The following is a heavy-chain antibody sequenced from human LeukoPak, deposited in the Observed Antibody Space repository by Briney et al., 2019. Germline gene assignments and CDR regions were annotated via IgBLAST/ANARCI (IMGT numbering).Heavy chain of an antibody. CDR3: ARIYCSSTSCPDPL. CDR1: GFTFSSYS. V-gene: IGHV3-21*01. J-gene: IGHJ4*02. CDR2: ISSSSSYI. Sequence: PGGSLRLSCAASGFTFSSYSMNWVRQAPGKGLEWVSSISSSSSYIYYADSVKGRFTISRDNAKNSLYLQMNSLRAEDRAVYYCARIYCSSTSCPDPLWGQGTLVTVSS. D-gene: IGHD2-2*01.